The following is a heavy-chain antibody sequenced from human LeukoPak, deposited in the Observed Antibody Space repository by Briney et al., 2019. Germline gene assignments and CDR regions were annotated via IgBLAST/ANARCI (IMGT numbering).Heavy chain of an antibody. V-gene: IGHV1-2*04. CDR1: GYTFTGYY. D-gene: IGHD2/OR15-2a*01. CDR2: INPNSGGT. J-gene: IGHJ6*02. Sequence: GASVKVSCKASGYTFTGYYMHWVRQAPGQGLEWMGWINPNSGGTNYAQKFQGWVTMTRDTSISTAYMELSRLRSDDTAVYYCARSFFGQPPTYGMDVWGQGTTVTVSS. CDR3: ARSFFGQPPTYGMDV.